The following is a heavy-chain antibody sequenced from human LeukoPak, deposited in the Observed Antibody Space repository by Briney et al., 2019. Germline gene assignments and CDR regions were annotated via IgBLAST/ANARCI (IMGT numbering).Heavy chain of an antibody. CDR1: GFTFSGSA. CDR3: TRPYYYGSGPSWLDV. CDR2: IRSKANSYAT. V-gene: IGHV3-73*01. D-gene: IGHD3-10*01. J-gene: IGHJ6*04. Sequence: GGSLRLSCAASGFTFSGSAMHWVRQASGKGLEWVGRIRSKANSYATAYAASVKGRFTISRDDSKNTAYLQMNSLKTEDTAVYYCTRPYYYGSGPSWLDVWGKGTTVTVSS.